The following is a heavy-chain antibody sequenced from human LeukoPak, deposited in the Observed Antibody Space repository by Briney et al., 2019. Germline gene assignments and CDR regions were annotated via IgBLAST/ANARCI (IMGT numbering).Heavy chain of an antibody. CDR2: IFHRGRT. V-gene: IGHV4-59*13. Sequence: PSETLSLTCSVSGGSISTYLWTWNRQPPGKALEWIGHIFHRGRTNYYPYLRSRVTISMATCMYPLSLRLTSVSAADTAVYYCARDGGEVGASTWFDPWGQGTLVTVSS. CDR1: GGSISTYL. D-gene: IGHD1-26*01. J-gene: IGHJ5*02. CDR3: ARDGGEVGASTWFDP.